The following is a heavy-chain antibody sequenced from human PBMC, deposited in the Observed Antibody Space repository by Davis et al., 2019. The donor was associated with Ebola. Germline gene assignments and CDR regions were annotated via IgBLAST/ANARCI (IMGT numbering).Heavy chain of an antibody. J-gene: IGHJ4*02. D-gene: IGHD3-9*01. CDR1: GGSFSSHP. V-gene: IGHV1-69*13. Sequence: SVNVSCKTSGGSFSSHPISWVRQAPRQGLEWMGGIIPIFDTPHYAQKFQGRITITADASTSTAYMELSSLRSEDTATYFCARDFDGGNYYFDYWGPGTPVTVSS. CDR2: IIPIFDTP. CDR3: ARDFDGGNYYFDY.